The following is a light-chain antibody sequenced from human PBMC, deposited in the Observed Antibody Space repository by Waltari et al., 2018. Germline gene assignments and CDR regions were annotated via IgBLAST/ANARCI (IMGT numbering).Light chain of an antibody. V-gene: IGKV3-15*01. Sequence: EIVMTQSPATLSVSPGERATLSCRASQSVSSNLAWYQQKPGQAPRLLIYGASTRATCIPARFSGSGSGTEFTLTLSSLQSGDFAVYYCQHYNNWPPLTFGGGTKVEIK. J-gene: IGKJ4*01. CDR2: GAS. CDR1: QSVSSN. CDR3: QHYNNWPPLT.